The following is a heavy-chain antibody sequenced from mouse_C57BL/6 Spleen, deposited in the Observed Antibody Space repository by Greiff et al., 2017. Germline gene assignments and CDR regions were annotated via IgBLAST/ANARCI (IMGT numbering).Heavy chain of an antibody. CDR3: ARWASLYYFDY. J-gene: IGHJ2*01. V-gene: IGHV1-82*01. CDR1: GYAFSSSW. Sequence: QVQLQQSGPELVKPGASVKISCKASGYAFSSSWMNWVKQRPGKGLEWIGRIYPGDGDTNYNGKFKGKATLTADKSSSTAYMQLSSLTSEDSAVYFCARWASLYYFDYWGKGTTLTVAS. CDR2: IYPGDGDT.